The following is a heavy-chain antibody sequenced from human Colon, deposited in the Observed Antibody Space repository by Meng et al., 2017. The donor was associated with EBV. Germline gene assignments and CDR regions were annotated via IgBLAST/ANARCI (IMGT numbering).Heavy chain of an antibody. J-gene: IGHJ5*02. Sequence: QVPLQESGPGPVKPSETLSLTCTVPGDSVATGRYYWSWIRQPPGKGLEWIAYIYYIGGTNYNPSLKSRLTISLDTSKNQFSLSLRSVTAADTAVYYCARVSGRSFDPWGQGTLVTVSS. CDR3: ARVSGRSFDP. D-gene: IGHD3-10*01. CDR2: IYYIGGT. V-gene: IGHV4-61*01. CDR1: GDSVATGRYY.